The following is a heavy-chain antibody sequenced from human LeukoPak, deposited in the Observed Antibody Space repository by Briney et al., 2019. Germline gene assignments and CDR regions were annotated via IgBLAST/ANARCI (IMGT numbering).Heavy chain of an antibody. Sequence: QSGGPLRLSCAASGFTFSSYAMSWVRQAPGKGLEWVAAIWYDGSKTSYTDSVKGRFTVSRDISKNTVYLQMNGLKAEDTAVYYCARDDCSTTPCYAYWGQGTLVTVSS. V-gene: IGHV3-33*08. CDR1: GFTFSSYA. CDR3: ARDDCSTTPCYAY. CDR2: IWYDGSKT. J-gene: IGHJ4*02. D-gene: IGHD2-2*01.